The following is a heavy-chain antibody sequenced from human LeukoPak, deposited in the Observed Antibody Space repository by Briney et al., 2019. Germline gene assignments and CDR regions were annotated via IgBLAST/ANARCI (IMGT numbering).Heavy chain of an antibody. CDR3: ARDLSIGESYGMDV. CDR1: GFTFSSYG. D-gene: IGHD3-10*01. V-gene: IGHV3-33*01. J-gene: IGHJ6*04. Sequence: AGGSLRLSCAASGFTFSSYGMHWVRQAPGKGLQWVAVMWFDGSNKYYADSVKGRFTISRDNSKNTLYLQMNSLRAEDTAVYYCARDLSIGESYGMDVWGKGTKVTVSS. CDR2: MWFDGSNK.